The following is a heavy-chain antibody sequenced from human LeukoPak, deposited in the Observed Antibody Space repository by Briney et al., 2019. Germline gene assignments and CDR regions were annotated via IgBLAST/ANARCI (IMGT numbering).Heavy chain of an antibody. D-gene: IGHD2-2*01. CDR1: GGSISCYF. J-gene: IGHJ6*02. Sequence: SETLSLTCTVSGGSISCYFWSWIRQPPGKGLEWIGYIYYSGSTNYNPSLKSRVTISVDTSKNQFSLKLSSVTAADTAVYYCARYVGGYCSSTSCPSVGRDVWGQGTTDTVSS. V-gene: IGHV4-59*01. CDR3: ARYVGGYCSSTSCPSVGRDV. CDR2: IYYSGST.